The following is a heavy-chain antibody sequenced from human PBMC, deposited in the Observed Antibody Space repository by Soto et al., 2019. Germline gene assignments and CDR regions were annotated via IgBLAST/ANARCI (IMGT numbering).Heavy chain of an antibody. CDR2: IIPVIAIV. V-gene: IGHV1-69*02. Sequence: QVQLVQSGAEVKKPGSSVKVSCKASGGIFSSHTISWVRQAPGQGLEWMGRIIPVIAIVNYAQKFQDRATITADKSTSTAYMELSNLRPEDTAVYFCASLTGNSTGWVDYWGQGTLVTVSS. CDR3: ASLTGNSTGWVDY. CDR1: GGIFSSHT. J-gene: IGHJ4*02. D-gene: IGHD6-19*01.